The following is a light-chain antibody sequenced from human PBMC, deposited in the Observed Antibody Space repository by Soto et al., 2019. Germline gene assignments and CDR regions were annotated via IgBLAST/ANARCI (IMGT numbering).Light chain of an antibody. V-gene: IGLV2-23*02. Sequence: QSALTQPASVSGSPGQSITISCTGTSSDVGSYNLVSWYQQHPGKAPKLMIYEVNKRPSGVSNRFSGSKSGNTASLTISGLQAEDEADYYCCSYAGRSTHVVFGGGTKVTVL. CDR3: CSYAGRSTHVV. J-gene: IGLJ2*01. CDR1: SSDVGSYNL. CDR2: EVN.